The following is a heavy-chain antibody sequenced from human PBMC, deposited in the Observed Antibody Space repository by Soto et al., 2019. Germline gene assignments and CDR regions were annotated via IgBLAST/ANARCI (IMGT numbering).Heavy chain of an antibody. CDR3: ARPPARGRDGYKFYGMDV. Sequence: HGESLKISCKGSGYSFTNYWIGWVSQMPGKGLEWMGIIYPGDSDTRYSPSFQGQVTISADKSISTAYMQWSSLKASDTAMYYFARPPARGRDGYKFYGMDVWGQGTTVTVSS. CDR1: GYSFTNYW. V-gene: IGHV5-51*01. CDR2: IYPGDSDT. D-gene: IGHD3-16*01. J-gene: IGHJ6*02.